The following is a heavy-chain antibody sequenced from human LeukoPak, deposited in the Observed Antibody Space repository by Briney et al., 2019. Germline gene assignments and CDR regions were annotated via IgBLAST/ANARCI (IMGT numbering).Heavy chain of an antibody. CDR1: GGSISSSSYY. Sequence: SETLSLTCTVSGGSISSSSYYWGWIRQPPGKGLEWIGSIYYSGSTYYNPSLKSRVTISVDTSKNQFSLKLSSVTAADTAVYYCARHTTVEMATDIWGQGTMVTVSS. J-gene: IGHJ3*02. D-gene: IGHD5-24*01. CDR2: IYYSGST. V-gene: IGHV4-39*01. CDR3: ARHTTVEMATDI.